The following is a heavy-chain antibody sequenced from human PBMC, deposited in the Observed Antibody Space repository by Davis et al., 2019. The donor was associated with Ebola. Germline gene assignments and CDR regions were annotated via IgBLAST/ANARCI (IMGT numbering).Heavy chain of an antibody. Sequence: GGSLRLSCTDSVITFSSYAMTWVRQAPGKGLEWVAVISYDGSNKYYADSVKGRFTISRDNSKNTLYLQMNSLRAEDTAVYYCAKLDSVWKVGRIDYWGQGTLVTVSS. J-gene: IGHJ4*02. D-gene: IGHD1-1*01. CDR3: AKLDSVWKVGRIDY. V-gene: IGHV3-30*18. CDR2: ISYDGSNK. CDR1: VITFSSYA.